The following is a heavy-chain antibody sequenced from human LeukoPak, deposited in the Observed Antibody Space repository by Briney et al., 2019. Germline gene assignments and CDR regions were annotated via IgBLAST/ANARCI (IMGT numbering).Heavy chain of an antibody. D-gene: IGHD2-2*01. CDR2: INPNSGGT. CDR3: ARDPGGSTTYNWLDP. CDR1: GYTFTGYY. V-gene: IGHV1-2*02. Sequence: ASVKVSCKASGYTFTGYYMHWVRQAPGQGLEWMGWINPNSGGTNYAQKFQGRVTMTRDTSISTAYMELSRLRSDDTAVYYCARDPGGSTTYNWLDPWGQGTLVTVSS. J-gene: IGHJ5*02.